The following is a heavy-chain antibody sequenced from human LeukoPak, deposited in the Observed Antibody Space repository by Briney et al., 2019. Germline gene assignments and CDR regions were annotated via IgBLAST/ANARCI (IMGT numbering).Heavy chain of an antibody. CDR2: VNPNSGNT. Sequence: ASVKVSCKASGYTFTGYYMHWVRQAPGQGLEWMGWVNPNSGNTGYAQKFQGRVTMTRNTSISTAYMELSSLRSEDTAVYYCARGEIAAAGTIDLFDYWGQGTLVTVSS. D-gene: IGHD6-13*01. CDR3: ARGEIAAAGTIDLFDY. J-gene: IGHJ4*02. CDR1: GYTFTGYY. V-gene: IGHV1-8*02.